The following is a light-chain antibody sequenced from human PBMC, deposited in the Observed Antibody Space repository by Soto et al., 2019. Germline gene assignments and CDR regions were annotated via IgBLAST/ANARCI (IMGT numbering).Light chain of an antibody. CDR1: QSVLYSSNNKNY. Sequence: DIVMTQSPDSLAVSLGERATINCKSSQSVLYSSNNKNYLDWSQQRPGQPPKLLIYRASTREAGVPDRFSGSGSGTDSTLTITSLQAEDVAVYYCQQYESTPPTFGQGTKLEIK. CDR3: QQYESTPPT. J-gene: IGKJ2*01. V-gene: IGKV4-1*01. CDR2: RAS.